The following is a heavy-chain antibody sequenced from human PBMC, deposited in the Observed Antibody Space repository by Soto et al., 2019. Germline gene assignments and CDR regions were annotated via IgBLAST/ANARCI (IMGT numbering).Heavy chain of an antibody. J-gene: IGHJ5*02. D-gene: IGHD2-2*02. CDR3: ARDSPDTGWFDP. CDR1: GGTFSSYA. Sequence: SVKVSCKTSGGTFSSYAISWVRQAPGQGLEWMGGIIPIFGTANYAQKFQGRVTITADESTSTAYMELSSLRSEDTAVYYCARDSPDTGWFDPWGQGTLVTVSS. CDR2: IIPIFGTA. V-gene: IGHV1-69*13.